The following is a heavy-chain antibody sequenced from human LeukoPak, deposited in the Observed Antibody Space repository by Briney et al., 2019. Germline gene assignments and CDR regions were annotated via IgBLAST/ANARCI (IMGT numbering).Heavy chain of an antibody. CDR3: ARGRYIAAPPADYSQH. V-gene: IGHV1-2*02. D-gene: IGHD6-25*01. CDR1: EPTFTGYY. J-gene: IGHJ1*01. CDR2: INPNSGGT. Sequence: APVKVCCKASEPTFTGYYIHWVRHAPGQGLEWMGWINPNSGGTNYEQTYQGRVTMTRYTYISPASMELSRLRAYDTAMYHCARGRYIAAPPADYSQHRGPGTVVTAS.